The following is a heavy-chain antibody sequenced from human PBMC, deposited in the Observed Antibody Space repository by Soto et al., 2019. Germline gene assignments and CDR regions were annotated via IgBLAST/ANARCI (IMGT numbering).Heavy chain of an antibody. D-gene: IGHD3-22*01. CDR1: GYTFTGYC. Sequence: GASVKVSCKASGYTFTGYCMHWVRQAPGQGLEWMGWINPNSGGTNYAQKFQGRVTMTRDTSISTAYMELSRLRSDDTAVYYCAREYYYDSSGYYPRRSFDYWGQGTLVTVSS. CDR3: AREYYYDSSGYYPRRSFDY. J-gene: IGHJ4*02. CDR2: INPNSGGT. V-gene: IGHV1-2*02.